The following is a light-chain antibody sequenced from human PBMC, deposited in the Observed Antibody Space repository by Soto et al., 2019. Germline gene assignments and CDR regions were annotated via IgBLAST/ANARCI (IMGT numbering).Light chain of an antibody. CDR1: QSISSW. CDR3: QHYNGYSWT. CDR2: DAS. J-gene: IGKJ1*01. Sequence: DIQMTQSPSTLSASVGDRVTITCRASQSISSWLAWYQQKPGKAPKLLIYDASSLESGVPSRFSGSGSGTDFTLTISSLQPEDFGTYYCQHYNGYSWTFGQGTKVDIK. V-gene: IGKV1-5*01.